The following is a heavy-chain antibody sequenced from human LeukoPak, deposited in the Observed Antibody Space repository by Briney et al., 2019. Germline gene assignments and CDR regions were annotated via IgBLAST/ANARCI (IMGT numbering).Heavy chain of an antibody. Sequence: SSVTVSCKASGGTFISYAISWVRQAPAQGLEWMGGIIPIFGTANYAQKFQGRVTITTDESTSTAYMELSSLRSEDTAVYYCARDVVVGGGIAEGYYMDVWGKGTTVTVSS. CDR2: IIPIFGTA. V-gene: IGHV1-69*05. J-gene: IGHJ6*03. CDR1: GGTFISYA. D-gene: IGHD2-2*01. CDR3: ARDVVVGGGIAEGYYMDV.